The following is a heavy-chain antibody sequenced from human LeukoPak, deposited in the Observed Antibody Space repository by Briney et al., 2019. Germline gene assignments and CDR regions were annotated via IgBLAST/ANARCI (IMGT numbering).Heavy chain of an antibody. Sequence: SGGPLRLSCVTSGFTFSRYSMRWVRQAPGKGLEWVSSIYFTGNYISYADSVKGRFTISRDNAKNSLYLQMNSLRAEDTAVYYCAREFNTVGNFDYWGQGTLVTVSS. V-gene: IGHV3-21*01. J-gene: IGHJ4*02. CDR1: GFTFSRYS. CDR2: IYFTGNYI. CDR3: AREFNTVGNFDY. D-gene: IGHD3-10*01.